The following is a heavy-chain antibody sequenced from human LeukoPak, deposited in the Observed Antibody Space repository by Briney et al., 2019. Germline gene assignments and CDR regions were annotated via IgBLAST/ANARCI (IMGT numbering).Heavy chain of an antibody. Sequence: SETLSLTCTVSGGSTSSYYWSWIRQPPGKGLEWIGYIYYSGSTNYNPSLKSRVTISVDTSKNKFSLKLSSVTAADTAVYYCARYVWGSYPTFEDYWGQGTLVTVSS. CDR3: ARYVWGSYPTFEDY. CDR1: GGSTSSYY. J-gene: IGHJ4*02. CDR2: IYYSGST. D-gene: IGHD3-16*02. V-gene: IGHV4-59*01.